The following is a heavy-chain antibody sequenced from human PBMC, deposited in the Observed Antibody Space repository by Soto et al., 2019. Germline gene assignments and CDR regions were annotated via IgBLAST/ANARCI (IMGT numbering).Heavy chain of an antibody. CDR1: GGSISSGGYS. D-gene: IGHD3-22*01. CDR3: ARALITQVDY. J-gene: IGHJ4*02. V-gene: IGHV4-30-2*01. Sequence: QLQLQESGSGLVKPSQTLSLTCAVSGGSISSGGYSWSWIRQPPGKGLEWIGYIYHSGSTYYNPYHKSRVTISVDRSKNKFALKLSSVTAADTAVYYCARALITQVDYWGQGTLVTVSS. CDR2: IYHSGST.